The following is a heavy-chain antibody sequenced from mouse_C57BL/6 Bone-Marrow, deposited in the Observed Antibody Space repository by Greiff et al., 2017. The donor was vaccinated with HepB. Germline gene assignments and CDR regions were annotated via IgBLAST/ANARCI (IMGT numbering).Heavy chain of an antibody. V-gene: IGHV2-9-1*01. D-gene: IGHD1-1*01. CDR2: IWTGGGT. CDR3: ARNWEFYYGSSYDYAMDY. CDR1: GFSLTSYA. J-gene: IGHJ4*01. Sequence: VMLVESGPGLVAPSQSLSITCTVSGFSLTSYAISWVRQPPGKGLEWLGVIWTGGGTNYNSALKSRLSISKDNSKSQVFLKMNSLQTDDTARYYCARNWEFYYGSSYDYAMDYWGQGTSVTVSS.